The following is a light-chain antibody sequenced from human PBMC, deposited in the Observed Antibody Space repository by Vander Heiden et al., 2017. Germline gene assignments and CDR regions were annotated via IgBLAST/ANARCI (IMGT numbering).Light chain of an antibody. CDR3: LLYDAAGRGTV. CDR1: TGAVTSGNY. CDR2: SKS. Sequence: QTVVTQEPSLTVSPGGTVTLPCASSTGAVTSGNYPNCLQQKPGHTPRTLIYSKSNKRAGTPARFSGSLIVGRAALTLSGAQPEDEAEYYCLLYDAAGRGTVFGGGTKLTVL. V-gene: IGLV7-43*01. J-gene: IGLJ2*01.